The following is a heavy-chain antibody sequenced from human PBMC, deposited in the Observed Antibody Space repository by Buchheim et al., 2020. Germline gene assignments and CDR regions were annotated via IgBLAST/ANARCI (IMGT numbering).Heavy chain of an antibody. CDR3: ARGPNYYGSGSYPSNWFDP. CDR1: GGSISSGSYY. Sequence: QVQLQESGPGLVKPSQTLSLTCTVSGGSISSGSYYWSWIRQPAGKGLEWIGRIYTSGSTNYNPSLKSRVTISVDTSTNQFSLKLSSVTAADTAVYYCARGPNYYGSGSYPSNWFDPWGQGTL. D-gene: IGHD3-10*01. J-gene: IGHJ5*02. V-gene: IGHV4-61*02. CDR2: IYTSGST.